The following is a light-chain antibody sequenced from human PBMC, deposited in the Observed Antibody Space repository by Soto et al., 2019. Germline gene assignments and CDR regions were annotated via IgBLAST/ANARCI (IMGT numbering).Light chain of an antibody. CDR2: EVS. Sequence: QCALTQPPSASGSPGQSVTISCTGTSSDVGGYNYVSWYQQHPGKAPKFIIYEVSKRPSGVPDRFSGSKSGNTASLTVSGLQAEDEADYYCSSYAGSNLYVFGTGTKSPS. CDR3: SSYAGSNLYV. V-gene: IGLV2-8*01. CDR1: SSDVGGYNY. J-gene: IGLJ1*01.